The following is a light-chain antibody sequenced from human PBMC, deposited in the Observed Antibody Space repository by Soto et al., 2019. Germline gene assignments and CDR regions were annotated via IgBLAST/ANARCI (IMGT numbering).Light chain of an antibody. J-gene: IGLJ1*01. V-gene: IGLV2-14*01. CDR3: SSYTTSSTYV. CDR2: DVS. CDR1: SSDVGGYNY. Sequence: QSVLTQPASVSGSPGQSIAISCTGTSSDVGGYNYVSWYQQHPGKAPKLILCDVSNRPSGVSDRFSGSKSGNTASLTISGLQTEDEADYYCSSYTTSSTYVFGTGTKLIVL.